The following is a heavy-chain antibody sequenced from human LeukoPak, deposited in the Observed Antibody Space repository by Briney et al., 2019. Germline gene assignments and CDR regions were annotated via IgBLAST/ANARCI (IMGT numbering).Heavy chain of an antibody. CDR3: ATGKNLPVASFAFDI. J-gene: IGHJ3*02. CDR1: GFTFSTYS. D-gene: IGHD6-19*01. Sequence: GGSLRLSCEASGFTFSTYSMNWVRQAPGKVLEWVSSISSSSDYIYYADSVKGRFTISRDNAKNSVYLQMNSLRAEDTAVYYCATGKNLPVASFAFDIWGQGTMVTVSS. CDR2: ISSSSDYI. V-gene: IGHV3-21*01.